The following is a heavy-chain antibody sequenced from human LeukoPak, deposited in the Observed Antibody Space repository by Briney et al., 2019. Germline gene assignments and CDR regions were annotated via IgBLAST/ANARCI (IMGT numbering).Heavy chain of an antibody. V-gene: IGHV3-30*02. CDR3: AKDSRHRIVGTTTFLDY. J-gene: IGHJ4*02. CDR2: IRYDGSNK. D-gene: IGHD1-26*01. CDR1: GFIFSSYG. Sequence: GGSLRLSCAASGFIFSSYGMHWVRQDPGKGLEWVAFIRYDGSNKYYVDSVKGRFTISRDNSKNTLYLQMNSLRAEDTAVYYCAKDSRHRIVGTTTFLDYWGQGTLVTVSS.